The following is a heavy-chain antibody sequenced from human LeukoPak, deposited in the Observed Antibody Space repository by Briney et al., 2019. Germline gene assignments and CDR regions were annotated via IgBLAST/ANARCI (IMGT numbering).Heavy chain of an antibody. D-gene: IGHD5-18*01. CDR2: IYYTGST. CDR3: ARWDTSSSGRFDY. CDR1: GGSISSYY. J-gene: IGHJ4*02. V-gene: IGHV4-59*01. Sequence: PSETLSLTCTVSGGSISSYYWSWIRQPPGEGLEWIGYIYYTGSTDYNPSLKSRVTISVDTSKNQFSLKLSSVTAADTALHYCARWDTSSSGRFDYWGQGTLVSVSS.